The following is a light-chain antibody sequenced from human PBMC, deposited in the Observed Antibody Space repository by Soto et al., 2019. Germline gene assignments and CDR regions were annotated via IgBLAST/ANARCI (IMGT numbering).Light chain of an antibody. CDR1: SSNIGGTNY. Sequence: QSVLTQPPSASGTPGQRVFISCSGSSSNIGGTNYAYWYQQLPGAAPKLLMHSNNLRPSGVPERISGSKSGTSASLAISGLXSEDEAVYYCASWDDRLGAVIFGGGT. V-gene: IGLV1-47*02. J-gene: IGLJ2*01. CDR2: SNN. CDR3: ASWDDRLGAVI.